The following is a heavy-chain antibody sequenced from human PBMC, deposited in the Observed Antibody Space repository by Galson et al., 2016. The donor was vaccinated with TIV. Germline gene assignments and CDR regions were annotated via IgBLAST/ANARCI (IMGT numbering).Heavy chain of an antibody. D-gene: IGHD2-2*01. J-gene: IGHJ5*02. CDR2: INPNSGGT. CDR3: ARTIYSSTSHSAGYFDP. V-gene: IGHV1-2*02. CDR1: GYTFTDYY. Sequence: SVKVSCKASGYTFTDYYLHWVRQAPGQGLELIGWINPNSGGTKYTQKFQGRVTMTRDTSISTVYMELNILKSDDTALYYCARTIYSSTSHSAGYFDPWGRGTLVTVSS.